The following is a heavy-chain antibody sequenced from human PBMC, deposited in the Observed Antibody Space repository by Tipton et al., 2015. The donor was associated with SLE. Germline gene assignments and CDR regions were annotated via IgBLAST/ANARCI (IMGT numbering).Heavy chain of an antibody. CDR1: GGSISSSSYY. D-gene: IGHD6-19*01. J-gene: IGHJ2*01. V-gene: IGHV4-39*07. Sequence: TLSLTCTVSGGSISSSSYYWGWIRQPPGKGLEWIGSIYYSGSTNYNPSLKSRVTISVDTSKNQFSLKLSSVTAADTAVYYCARGGWDREWYFDLWGRGTLVTVSS. CDR3: ARGGWDREWYFDL. CDR2: IYYSGST.